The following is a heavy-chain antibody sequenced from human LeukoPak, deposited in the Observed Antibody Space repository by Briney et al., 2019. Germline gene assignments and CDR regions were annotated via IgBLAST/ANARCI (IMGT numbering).Heavy chain of an antibody. D-gene: IGHD5-18*01. CDR3: ARGGIAMAYNWFDP. J-gene: IGHJ5*02. V-gene: IGHV1-18*01. CDR1: GYTFTSYG. CDR2: ISAYNGNT. Sequence: ASVKVSCKASGYTFTSYGISWVRQAPGQGLEWMGWISAYNGNTNYAQKLQGRVTMTTDTSTSTAYMELRSLRAEDTAVYYCARGGIAMAYNWFDPWGQGTLVTVSS.